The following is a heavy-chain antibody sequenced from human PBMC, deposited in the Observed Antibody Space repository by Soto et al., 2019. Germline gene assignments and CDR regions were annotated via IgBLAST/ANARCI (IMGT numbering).Heavy chain of an antibody. CDR1: GFTFSRYG. D-gene: IGHD6-13*01. CDR3: ARDPSEGRAGNWFEP. CDR2: ISSSTSYV. V-gene: IGHV3-21*06. Sequence: EVQLVESGGGLVKPGGSLRLSCAASGFTFSRYGMNWLRQAPGKGLEWVASISSSTSYVYYADSVKGRFSTSRDNAKNILYLELYALRTADTAVYYCARDPSEGRAGNWFEPWGQGTLVTVSS. J-gene: IGHJ5*02.